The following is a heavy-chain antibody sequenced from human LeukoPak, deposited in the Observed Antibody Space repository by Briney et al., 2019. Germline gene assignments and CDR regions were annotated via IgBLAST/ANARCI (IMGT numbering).Heavy chain of an antibody. CDR2: ISWNSGSI. D-gene: IGHD2-15*01. CDR1: GFTFDDYA. CDR3: AKDKGSLRYYFDY. J-gene: IGHJ4*02. Sequence: PGRSLRLSCAASGFTFDDYAMHWVRQAPGKGLEWVSGISWNSGSIGYADSVKGRFTISRDNAKNSLYLQMNSLRAEDMALYYCAKDKGSLRYYFDYWGQGTLVTVSS. V-gene: IGHV3-9*03.